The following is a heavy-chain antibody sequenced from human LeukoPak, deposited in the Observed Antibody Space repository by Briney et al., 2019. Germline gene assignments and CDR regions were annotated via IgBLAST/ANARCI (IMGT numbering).Heavy chain of an antibody. D-gene: IGHD4-23*01. CDR3: ARDLYGGQPNDAFDI. CDR1: GGSFSGYY. V-gene: IGHV4-34*01. CDR2: INHSGST. Sequence: SETLSLTCAVYGGSFSGYYWSWIRQPPGKGLEWIGEINHSGSTNYNPSLKSRVTISVDTSKNQFSLKLSSVTAADTAVYYCARDLYGGQPNDAFDIWGQGTMVTASS. J-gene: IGHJ3*02.